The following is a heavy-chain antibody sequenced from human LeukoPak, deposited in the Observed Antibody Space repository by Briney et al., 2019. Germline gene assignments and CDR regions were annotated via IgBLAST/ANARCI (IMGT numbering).Heavy chain of an antibody. V-gene: IGHV3-74*01. CDR3: AKWKYSNSGIDDY. D-gene: IGHD6-6*01. Sequence: PGGSLRLSCAVSGFTFSSYWMHWVRQAPGKGLVWVSRINSDGSSTSYADSVKGRFTISRDNAKNTLYLQMNSLRAEDTAVYYCAKWKYSNSGIDDYWGQGTLVTVSS. CDR2: INSDGSST. CDR1: GFTFSSYW. J-gene: IGHJ4*02.